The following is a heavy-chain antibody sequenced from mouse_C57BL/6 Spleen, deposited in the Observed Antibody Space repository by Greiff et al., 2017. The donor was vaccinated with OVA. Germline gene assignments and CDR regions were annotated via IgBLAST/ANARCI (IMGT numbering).Heavy chain of an antibody. CDR1: GFSLTSYG. J-gene: IGHJ4*01. Sequence: QVQLKESGPGLVQPSQSLSITCTVSGFSLTSYGVHWVRQSPGKGLEWLGVIWSGGSTEYNAAFLSRLSISKDNSKSQVFFKMNSLQADDTAIYYCAREYSKDYAMDYWGQGTSVTVSS. V-gene: IGHV2-2*01. CDR3: AREYSKDYAMDY. CDR2: IWSGGST. D-gene: IGHD2-5*01.